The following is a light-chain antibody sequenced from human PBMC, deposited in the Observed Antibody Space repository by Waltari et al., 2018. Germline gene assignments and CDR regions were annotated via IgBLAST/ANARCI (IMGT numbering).Light chain of an antibody. V-gene: IGKV3-20*01. Sequence: EIVLTQSPGTLSLSLGERATLSCRASQTVSSAFLAWYHQKPGQAPRLLIYGASSRATDIPDRFSGSGSGTDFTLTISRLEPEDSAVYFCQQYDNSPITFGQGTRLEIK. CDR2: GAS. J-gene: IGKJ5*01. CDR1: QTVSSAF. CDR3: QQYDNSPIT.